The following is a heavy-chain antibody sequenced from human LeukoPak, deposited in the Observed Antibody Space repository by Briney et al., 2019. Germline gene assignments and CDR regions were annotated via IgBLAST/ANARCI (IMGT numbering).Heavy chain of an antibody. D-gene: IGHD3-10*01. CDR1: GYTFTSYD. CDR3: ARVWFGESFENWFDP. J-gene: IGHJ5*02. Sequence: ASVKVSCKASGYTFTSYDINWVRQATGQGLEWMGWMNPNSGNTGYAQKLQGGVTMTTDTSTSTAYMELRSLRSDDTAVYYCARVWFGESFENWFDPWGQGTLVTVSS. CDR2: MNPNSGNT. V-gene: IGHV1-8*01.